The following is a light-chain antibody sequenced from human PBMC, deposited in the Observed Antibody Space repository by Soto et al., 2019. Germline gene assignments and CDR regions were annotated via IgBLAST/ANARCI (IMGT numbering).Light chain of an antibody. J-gene: IGKJ1*01. CDR2: RIS. Sequence: DIVMTQTPLSSPVTLGQPASISCKSSQSLAHSDGHTYLSWLHQRPGQPPRLLISRISDRFPGVQDRFSGSGAGTDFTLTSDRVEAEDVGVYYCIQATPLPWTFGQGTKVEI. V-gene: IGKV2-24*01. CDR3: IQATPLPWT. CDR1: QSLAHSDGHTY.